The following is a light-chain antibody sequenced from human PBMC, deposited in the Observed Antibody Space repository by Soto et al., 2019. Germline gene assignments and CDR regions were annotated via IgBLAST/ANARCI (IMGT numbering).Light chain of an antibody. CDR1: QSVSSSY. J-gene: IGKJ1*01. Sequence: ILMTQSPATLXXXPXXXAPXXXTXSQSVSSSYLAWYQQKPGQAPRLLIYGASSRATGIPDRFSGSGSGTDFTLTISRLEPEDFAVYYCQQYGSSPRTFGQGTKVDIK. CDR2: GAS. V-gene: IGKV3-20*01. CDR3: QQYGSSPRT.